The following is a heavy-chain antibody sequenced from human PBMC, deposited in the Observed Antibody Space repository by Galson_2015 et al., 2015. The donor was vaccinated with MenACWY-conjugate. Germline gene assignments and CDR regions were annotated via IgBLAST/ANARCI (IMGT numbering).Heavy chain of an antibody. J-gene: IGHJ3*01. V-gene: IGHV3-11*06. CDR3: AREKPSTVVVSAFDF. CDR2: ISSSSSYT. Sequence: SLRLSCAASGFTFSDYYMSWIRQAPGTGLEWISYISSSSSYTHYADSVTGRFTISRDNAKNSLYLQINSLRVEDTAVYYCAREKPSTVVVSAFDFWGQGTMVTVSS. CDR1: GFTFSDYY. D-gene: IGHD2-15*01.